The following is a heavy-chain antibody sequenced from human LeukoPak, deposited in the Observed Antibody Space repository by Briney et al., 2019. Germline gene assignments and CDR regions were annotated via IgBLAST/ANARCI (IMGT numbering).Heavy chain of an antibody. CDR1: GFTFSSYG. CDR3: ARGRSSWGQGSWFDP. J-gene: IGHJ5*02. Sequence: PGGSLRLSCAASGFTFSSYGMHWVRQAPGKGLEWVAVIWYDGSNKYYADSVKGRFTISRDNSKNTLYLQMNSLRAEDTAVYYCARGRSSWGQGSWFDPWGQGTLVTVSS. D-gene: IGHD6-6*01. V-gene: IGHV3-33*01. CDR2: IWYDGSNK.